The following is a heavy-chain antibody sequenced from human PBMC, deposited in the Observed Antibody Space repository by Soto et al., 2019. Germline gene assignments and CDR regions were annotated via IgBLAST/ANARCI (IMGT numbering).Heavy chain of an antibody. CDR2: IWYDGNKE. D-gene: IGHD5-18*01. Sequence: QVQLVESGGGVVQPGRSLRLSCAASGFTFSSHGMHWVRQAPGKGLEWVALIWYDGNKEDYTDSVKGRFSISRDNSKNILYLQMNSLRVEDTAVYYCARDTWLRDQMTTFDYWGQGTLVTVSS. CDR1: GFTFSSHG. J-gene: IGHJ4*02. CDR3: ARDTWLRDQMTTFDY. V-gene: IGHV3-33*01.